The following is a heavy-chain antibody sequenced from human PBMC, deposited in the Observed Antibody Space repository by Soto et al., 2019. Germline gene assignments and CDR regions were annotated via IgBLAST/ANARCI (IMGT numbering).Heavy chain of an antibody. J-gene: IGHJ6*02. V-gene: IGHV4-34*01. Sequence: PSETLSLTCAVYGGSFSGYYWTWIRQPPGTGLEWIGEINHSGSTTYHPSLKSRVTISVDTSKNEFSLKLSSVTAADTAVYYCARQGPYGMDVWGQGTTVTVSS. CDR3: ARQGPYGMDV. CDR2: INHSGST. CDR1: GGSFSGYY.